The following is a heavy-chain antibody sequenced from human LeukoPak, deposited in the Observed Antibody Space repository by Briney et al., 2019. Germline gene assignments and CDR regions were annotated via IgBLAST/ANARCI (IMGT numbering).Heavy chain of an antibody. J-gene: IGHJ4*02. CDR1: GGSISSYY. D-gene: IGHD6-13*01. CDR2: IYYSGST. CDR3: ASGSWYGKLDY. Sequence: SETLSLACTVSGGSISSYYWSWIRQPPGKGLEWIGYIYYSGSTNYNPSLKSRVTISVDMSMNQFSLKLSSVTAADTAVYYCASGSWYGKLDYWGQGTLVTVSS. V-gene: IGHV4-59*08.